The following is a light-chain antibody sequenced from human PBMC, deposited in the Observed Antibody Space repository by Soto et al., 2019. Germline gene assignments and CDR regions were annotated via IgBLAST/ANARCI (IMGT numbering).Light chain of an antibody. CDR1: QSVSNNY. J-gene: IGKJ3*01. CDR2: GTS. CDR3: QQYGSSLFT. V-gene: IGKV3-20*01. Sequence: EIVLTQSPGTLSLSPGERATLSCRASQSVSNNYLAWYQQKPGQAPRLLIYGTSIRASGVPERFSGGGSGTDFTLTITRLEPEDFAVYYCQQYGSSLFTFGPGTKVDIK.